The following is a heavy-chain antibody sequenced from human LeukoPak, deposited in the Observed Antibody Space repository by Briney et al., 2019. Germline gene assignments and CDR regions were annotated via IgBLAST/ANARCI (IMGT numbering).Heavy chain of an antibody. J-gene: IGHJ4*02. D-gene: IGHD3-22*01. CDR2: INTNTGNP. V-gene: IGHV7-4-1*02. Sequence: ASVKVSCKASGYTFTSYAMNWVRQAPGQGLEWMGWINTNTGNPTYAQGFTGRFVFSLDTSVSTAYLQISSLKAEDTAVYYRARPKDRYYYDSSGYYNWGQGTLVTVSS. CDR3: ARPKDRYYYDSSGYYN. CDR1: GYTFTSYA.